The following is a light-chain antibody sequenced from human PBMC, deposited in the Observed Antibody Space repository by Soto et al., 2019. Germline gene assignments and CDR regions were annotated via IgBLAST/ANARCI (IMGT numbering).Light chain of an antibody. Sequence: EIVLTQSPATLSLSPGERATLSCRASQSVSSYLAWYQQKPGQAPRLLIYDASNRATGIPARFSGSGSGTDFTLTSSSLEPEDVAVYYCQQRSNWPPMYTFGQGTKREIK. CDR3: QQRSNWPPMYT. CDR1: QSVSSY. J-gene: IGKJ2*01. V-gene: IGKV3-11*01. CDR2: DAS.